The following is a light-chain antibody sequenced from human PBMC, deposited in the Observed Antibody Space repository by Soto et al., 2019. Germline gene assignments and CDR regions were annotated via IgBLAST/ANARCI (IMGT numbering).Light chain of an antibody. Sequence: QSVLTQPRSVSGSPGQSVTISCPGTSSEVGGYNFVSWYQQHPGKAPKLMIYDVNKRPSGVPGRFSGSKSGNTASLTISGLQAEDEADYYCCSYAGTYTHYVFGTGTKVTVL. CDR1: SSEVGGYNF. CDR2: DVN. J-gene: IGLJ1*01. CDR3: CSYAGTYTHYV. V-gene: IGLV2-11*01.